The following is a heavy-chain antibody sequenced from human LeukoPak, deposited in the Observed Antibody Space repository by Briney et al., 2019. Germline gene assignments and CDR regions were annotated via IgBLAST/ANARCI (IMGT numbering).Heavy chain of an antibody. CDR1: GFTFSSYA. Sequence: HPGGSLRLSCAASGFTFSSYAMHWARQAPGKGLEWVAVISYDGSNKYYADSVKGRFTISRDNSKNTLYLQMNSLRAEDTAVYYCARDSALRLGELSSGFDYWGQGTLVTVSS. CDR3: ARDSALRLGELSSGFDY. CDR2: ISYDGSNK. J-gene: IGHJ4*02. V-gene: IGHV3-30-3*01. D-gene: IGHD3-16*02.